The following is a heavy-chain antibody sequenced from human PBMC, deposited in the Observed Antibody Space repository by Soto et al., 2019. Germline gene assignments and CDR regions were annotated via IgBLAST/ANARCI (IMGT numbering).Heavy chain of an antibody. V-gene: IGHV1-69*02. J-gene: IGHJ4*02. CDR3: ARGPLVVLNYFES. Sequence: QVQLVQSGTEVKKPGSSVKVSCKASGGTFRNYPINWVRPAPGPGLEWMGSIFPLTDIPDYAQNFQARLTISADKSTSTAYMELSSLTSDDTAMYFCARGPLVVLNYFESWGQGTLVTVSS. CDR1: GGTFRNYP. CDR2: IFPLTDIP.